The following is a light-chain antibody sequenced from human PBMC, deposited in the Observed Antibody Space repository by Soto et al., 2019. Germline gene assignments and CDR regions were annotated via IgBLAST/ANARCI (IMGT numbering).Light chain of an antibody. V-gene: IGLV1-47*01. CDR1: SSNIGSKY. CDR3: AAWDDSLSGQV. CDR2: RNN. J-gene: IGLJ1*01. Sequence: QSVLTQPPSASGTPGQRVTISCSGSSSNIGSKYVYWYQQLPGTAPKLLIYRNNQPPSGVPDRFSGSKSGTSASLAISGLRSEDEADYYCAAWDDSLSGQVFGTGTKLTVL.